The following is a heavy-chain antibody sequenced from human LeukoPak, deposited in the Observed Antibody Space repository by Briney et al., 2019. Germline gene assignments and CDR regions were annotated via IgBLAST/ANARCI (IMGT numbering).Heavy chain of an antibody. Sequence: GSLRLSCAASGFTFSTYWMSWVRQAPGKGLELVAHIKPDGSEKYYVDSVKGRFTISRDNAKNSLYLQVNSLRAEDTAVYYCATNLLAARGAGYYYYYMDVWGKGTTVTVSS. J-gene: IGHJ6*03. CDR1: GFTFSTYW. CDR3: ATNLLAARGAGYYYYYMDV. D-gene: IGHD6-6*01. V-gene: IGHV3-7*01. CDR2: IKPDGSEK.